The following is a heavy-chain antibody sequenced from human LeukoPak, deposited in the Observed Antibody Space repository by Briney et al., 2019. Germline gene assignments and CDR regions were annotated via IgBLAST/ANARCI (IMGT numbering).Heavy chain of an antibody. CDR3: VSFYETY. J-gene: IGHJ4*02. CDR1: GFTFSSYW. V-gene: IGHV3-74*01. Sequence: GGSLRLSCAVSGFTFSSYWMHWVRQAPGKGLVWVSRINSDGSVTTYADSVKGRFTISKDNAKNTVYLQMNNLRAEDTAVYYCVSFYETYWGRGTLVTVSS. D-gene: IGHD2-2*01. CDR2: INSDGSVT.